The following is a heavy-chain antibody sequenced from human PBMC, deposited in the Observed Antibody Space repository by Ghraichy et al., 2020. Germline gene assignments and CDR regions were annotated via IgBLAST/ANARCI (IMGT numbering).Heavy chain of an antibody. CDR3: TKGERSSGWLSHAY. Sequence: GGSLRLSCAASGFTFASYSMSWVRQAPGKGLEWVSDISGSGDNSHYADSVIGRFTVSRDNSKNTVYLQINSLTAEDTAIYYCTKGERSSGWLSHAYWGQGILVTVSS. J-gene: IGHJ4*02. V-gene: IGHV3-23*01. CDR2: ISGSGDNS. CDR1: GFTFASYS. D-gene: IGHD6-19*01.